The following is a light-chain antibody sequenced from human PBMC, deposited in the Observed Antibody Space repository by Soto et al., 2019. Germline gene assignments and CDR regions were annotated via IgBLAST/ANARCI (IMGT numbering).Light chain of an antibody. CDR3: QQHSNWPLT. CDR2: AAS. J-gene: IGKJ4*01. CDR1: QSVSSY. V-gene: IGKV3-11*01. Sequence: EIVWTQSPATLSLSPGEGATLSCRASQSVSSYLAWYQQKPGQAPRLLIYAASNRATGIPARFSGGGSGTDFTLTISSLEPEDFAVYYCQQHSNWPLTFGGGTQVEIK.